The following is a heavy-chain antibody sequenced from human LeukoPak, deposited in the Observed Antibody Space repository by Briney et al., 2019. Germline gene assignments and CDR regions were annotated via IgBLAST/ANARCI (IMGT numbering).Heavy chain of an antibody. Sequence: KPSETLSLTCVVSGGSFSGYYWSWIRQAPGKGLEWIGEIHHRGATNYKPSLRSRVTISGDTSKNQFSLTLTSVTAADTAVYYCARGNLGYYYFDLWGRGTLVTVSS. V-gene: IGHV4-34*01. CDR1: GGSFSGYY. D-gene: IGHD3-22*01. J-gene: IGHJ2*01. CDR2: IHHRGAT. CDR3: ARGNLGYYYFDL.